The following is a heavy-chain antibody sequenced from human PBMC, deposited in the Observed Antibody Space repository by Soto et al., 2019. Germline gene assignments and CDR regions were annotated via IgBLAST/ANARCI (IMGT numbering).Heavy chain of an antibody. CDR1: GGSISSGNYY. CDR3: ARSVFP. V-gene: IGHV4-30-4*01. CDR2: ISYSGST. J-gene: IGHJ5*02. Sequence: TSETRSLTCTVSGGSISSGNYYWSGIRQPPGKGLEWIGFISYSGSTYYSTSLKGRVTISVDTSKNQFSLKLSSVTAADTAVYYCARSVFPWGQGTLVT.